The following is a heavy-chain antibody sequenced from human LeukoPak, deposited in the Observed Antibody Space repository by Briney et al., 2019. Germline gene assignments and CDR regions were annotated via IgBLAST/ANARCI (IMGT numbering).Heavy chain of an antibody. V-gene: IGHV3-23*01. J-gene: IGHJ4*02. CDR1: GFTFSSYA. Sequence: GGSLRLSCAASGFTFSSYAMSWVRQAPGKGLEWVSAISGSGGSTYYADSVKGRFTISRDNSKNTLYLQMNSLRAEDTAVYYCARVYSSSWYVDYWGQGTLVTVSS. CDR2: ISGSGGST. D-gene: IGHD6-13*01. CDR3: ARVYSSSWYVDY.